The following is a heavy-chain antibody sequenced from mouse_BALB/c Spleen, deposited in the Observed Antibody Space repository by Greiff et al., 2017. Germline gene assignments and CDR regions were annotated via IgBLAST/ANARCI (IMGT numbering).Heavy chain of an antibody. D-gene: IGHD2-1*01. J-gene: IGHJ1*01. CDR1: GFTFSSFG. Sequence: EVQLVESGGGLVQPGGSRKLSCAASGFTFSSFGMHWVRQAPEKGLEWVAYISSGSSTIYYADTVKGRFTISRDNPKNTLFLQMTSLRSEDTAMYYCARGTNYGSPYWYFDVWGAGTTVTVSS. CDR2: ISSGSSTI. V-gene: IGHV5-17*02. CDR3: ARGTNYGSPYWYFDV.